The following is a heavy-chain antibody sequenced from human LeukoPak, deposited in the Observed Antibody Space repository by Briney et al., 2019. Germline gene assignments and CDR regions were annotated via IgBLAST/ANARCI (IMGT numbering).Heavy chain of an antibody. CDR3: ARGPRGRYFDPNWFDP. V-gene: IGHV1-69*05. D-gene: IGHD3-9*01. CDR2: IIPIFGTA. CDR1: GGTFSSYA. J-gene: IGHJ5*02. Sequence: SVKVSCKASGGTFSSYAIIWVRQAPGQGLEWMGGIIPIFGTANYAQKFQGRVTITTDESTSTAYMELSSLRSEDTAVYYCARGPRGRYFDPNWFDPWGQGTLVTVSS.